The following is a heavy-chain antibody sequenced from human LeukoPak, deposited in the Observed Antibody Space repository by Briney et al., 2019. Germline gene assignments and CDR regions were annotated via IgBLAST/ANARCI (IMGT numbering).Heavy chain of an antibody. Sequence: PSETLSLTCTVSGGSISSYYWSWIRQPPGKGLEWIGYIYHSGSTNYNPSLKSRVTISVDTSKNQFSLKLSSVTAADTAVYYCASLYGSGSYYRYYYGMDVWGQGTTVTVSS. CDR1: GGSISSYY. J-gene: IGHJ6*02. CDR2: IYHSGST. V-gene: IGHV4-59*01. D-gene: IGHD3-10*01. CDR3: ASLYGSGSYYRYYYGMDV.